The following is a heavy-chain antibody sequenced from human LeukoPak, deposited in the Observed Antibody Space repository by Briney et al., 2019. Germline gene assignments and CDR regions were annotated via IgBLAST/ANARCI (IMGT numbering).Heavy chain of an antibody. CDR2: IKQDGSEK. CDR1: GFTFSSYW. J-gene: IGHJ4*02. Sequence: GGSLRLSCAASGFTFSSYWMSWVRQAPGKGLEWVANIKQDGSEKYYVDSVKGRFTISRDNAKNSLYLQMNSLRAEDTAVYYCARDVVTPTTYYFDYWGQGTLATVSS. CDR3: ARDVVTPTTYYFDY. V-gene: IGHV3-7*01. D-gene: IGHD2-21*02.